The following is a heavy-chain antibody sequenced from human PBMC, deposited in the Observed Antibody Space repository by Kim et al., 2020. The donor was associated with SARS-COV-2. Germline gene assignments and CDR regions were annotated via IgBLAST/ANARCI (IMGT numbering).Heavy chain of an antibody. J-gene: IGHJ6*02. CDR2: ISGSGGAT. CDR3: AKNVRYFDWLYGVGMDV. Sequence: GGSLRLSCAASGFTFSSHGMSWVRQAPGKGLEWVSAISGSGGATYYADSVRGRFTISRDNSKNAVYLQMNSLSAEDTAGYYCAKNVRYFDWLYGVGMDVCGHGTTVTVSS. V-gene: IGHV3-23*01. CDR1: GFTFSSHG. D-gene: IGHD3-9*01.